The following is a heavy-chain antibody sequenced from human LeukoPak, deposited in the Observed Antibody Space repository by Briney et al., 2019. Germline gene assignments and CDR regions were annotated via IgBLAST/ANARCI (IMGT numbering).Heavy chain of an antibody. CDR3: AKKVVVGATSPYSDFQD. D-gene: IGHD1-26*01. CDR2: ISGSGVTT. V-gene: IGHV3-23*01. J-gene: IGHJ1*01. Sequence: QSGGSLRLSCAASGLTFSSHWMHWVRQAPGKGLEWVSAISGSGVTTHYAGSVKGRFSISRDNSKNTLYLQMNSLRAEDTALYYCAKKVVVGATSPYSDFQDWGQGTLVTVSS. CDR1: GLTFSSHW.